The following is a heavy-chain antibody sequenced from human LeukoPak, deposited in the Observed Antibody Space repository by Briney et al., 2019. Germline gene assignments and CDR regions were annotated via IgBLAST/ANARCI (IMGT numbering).Heavy chain of an antibody. CDR1: GFTFTSSA. D-gene: IGHD2-2*01. CDR3: AANPPPIRYCSSTSCFGYWYFDL. CDR2: IVVGSGNT. V-gene: IGHV1-58*01. J-gene: IGHJ2*01. Sequence: SVKVSCKASGFTFTSSAVQWVRQARGQRLEWIGWIVVGSGNTNYAQKFQERVTITRDMSTSTAYMELSSLRSEDTAVYYCAANPPPIRYCSSTSCFGYWYFDLWGRGTLVTVSS.